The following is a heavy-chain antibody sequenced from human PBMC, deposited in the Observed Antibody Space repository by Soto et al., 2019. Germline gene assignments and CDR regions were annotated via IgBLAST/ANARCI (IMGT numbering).Heavy chain of an antibody. V-gene: IGHV3-23*01. CDR1: GFTFSSYA. CDR2: ISGSGGST. Sequence: VGSLRLSCAASGFTFSSYAMSWVRQAPGKGLEWVSAISGSGGSTYYADSVKGRFTISRDNSKNTLYLQMNSLTAEDTAVYYCAKDLRIVVVVAATPYFDYWGQGTLVTVSS. D-gene: IGHD2-15*01. J-gene: IGHJ4*02. CDR3: AKDLRIVVVVAATPYFDY.